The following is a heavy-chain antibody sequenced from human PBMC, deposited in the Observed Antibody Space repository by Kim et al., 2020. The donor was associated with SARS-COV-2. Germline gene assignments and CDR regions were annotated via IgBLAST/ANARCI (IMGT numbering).Heavy chain of an antibody. V-gene: IGHV3-23*01. CDR2: IAPSGAT. J-gene: IGHJ4*02. CDR1: GFTFNSHD. D-gene: IGHD5-12*01. CDR3: SRGHVAD. Sequence: GGSLRLSCAASGFTFNSHDMSWFRQAPEKGLEWISYIAPSGATFYADSVKGRFTISGDTSKNTVSLQRNSLGAEDTAVYYCSRGHVADWGQGTLVTVSS.